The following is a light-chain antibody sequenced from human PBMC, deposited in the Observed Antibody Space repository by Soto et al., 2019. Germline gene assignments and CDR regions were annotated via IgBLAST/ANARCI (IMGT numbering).Light chain of an antibody. CDR3: QQYGSSPLT. Sequence: DIVMTQSPATLSVSPGGSATLSCRASQSVGSNVAWYQLKPGQAPRLLIYGASSRATGIPDRFSGSGSGTDFTLTISRLEPEDFAVYYCQQYGSSPLTFGPGTKVDIK. CDR1: QSVGSN. J-gene: IGKJ3*01. V-gene: IGKV3-20*01. CDR2: GAS.